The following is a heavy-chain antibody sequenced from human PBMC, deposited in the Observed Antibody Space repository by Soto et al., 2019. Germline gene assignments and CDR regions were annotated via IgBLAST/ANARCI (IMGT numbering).Heavy chain of an antibody. V-gene: IGHV4-59*01. CDR2: IYYSGST. D-gene: IGHD3-22*01. J-gene: IGHJ4*02. Sequence: SETLSLTCTVSGGSISSYYWSWIRQPPGKGLEWIGYIYYSGSTNYNPSLKSRVTISVDTSKNQFSLKLSSVTAADTAVYYCARFGGDSSGYYYGEDETYYFDYWGQGTLVTVSS. CDR3: ARFGGDSSGYYYGEDETYYFDY. CDR1: GGSISSYY.